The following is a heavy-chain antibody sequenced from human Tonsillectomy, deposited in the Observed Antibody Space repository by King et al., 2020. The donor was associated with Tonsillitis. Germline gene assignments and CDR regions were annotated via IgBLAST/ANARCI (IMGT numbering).Heavy chain of an antibody. J-gene: IGHJ4*02. CDR2: IYYSGST. CDR3: APLDY. CDR1: GGSISSSTYY. V-gene: IGHV4-39*07. Sequence: QLQESGPGLVKPSETLSLTCTVSGGSISSSTYYFTWIRQPPGKGLEWIGSIYYSGSTYYNPSLKSQVTISVDTSKNQFSLKLSSVTAEDTAVYYFAPLDYWGQGTLVTVSS.